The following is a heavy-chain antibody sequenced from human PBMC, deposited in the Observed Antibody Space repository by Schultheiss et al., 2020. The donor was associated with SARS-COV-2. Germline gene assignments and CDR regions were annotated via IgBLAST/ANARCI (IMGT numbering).Heavy chain of an antibody. D-gene: IGHD3-9*01. V-gene: IGHV1-18*01. CDR3: ARFDILTGYQRYYFDY. J-gene: IGHJ4*02. Sequence: ASVKVSCKASGYTFTSYGISWVRQAPGQGLEWMGWINPNSGGTNYAQKLQGRVTMTTDTSTSTAYMELRSLRSDDTAVYYCARFDILTGYQRYYFDYWGQGTLVTVSS. CDR2: INPNSGGT. CDR1: GYTFTSYG.